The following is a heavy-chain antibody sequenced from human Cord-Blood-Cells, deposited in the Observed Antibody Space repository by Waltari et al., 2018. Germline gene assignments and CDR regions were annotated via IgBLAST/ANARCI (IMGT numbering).Heavy chain of an antibody. J-gene: IGHJ6*02. Sequence: QVQLQESGPGLVKPSETLSLTCTVSGGSVSSGSYYWSWIRQPPGKGLEWIVYIYYSGSTNSNPSLKCRVTISVDTSKKQFSLKLSSVTAADTAVYYCARDLIAAAGLVSDGMDVWGQGTTVTVSS. D-gene: IGHD6-13*01. CDR2: IYYSGST. CDR3: ARDLIAAAGLVSDGMDV. V-gene: IGHV4-61*01. CDR1: GGSVSSGSYY.